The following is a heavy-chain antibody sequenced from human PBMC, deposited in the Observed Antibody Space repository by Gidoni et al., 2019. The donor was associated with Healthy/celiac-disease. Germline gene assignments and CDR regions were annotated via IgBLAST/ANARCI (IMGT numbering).Heavy chain of an antibody. CDR3: ARLLHDYGDYYYFDY. J-gene: IGHJ4*02. Sequence: QLQLQESGPGLVKPSETLSLTCTVSGGSISSRSYYWGWIRQPPGKGREWIGSIYYSGSTYYNPSLKSRVTISVDTSKNQFSLKLSSVTAADTAVYYCARLLHDYGDYYYFDYWGQGTLVTVSS. D-gene: IGHD4-17*01. CDR2: IYYSGST. V-gene: IGHV4-39*01. CDR1: GGSISSRSYY.